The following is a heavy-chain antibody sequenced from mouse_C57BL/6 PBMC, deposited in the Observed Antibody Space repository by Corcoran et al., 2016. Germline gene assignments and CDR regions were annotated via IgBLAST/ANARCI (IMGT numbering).Heavy chain of an antibody. CDR1: GYAFSSYW. V-gene: IGHV1-80*01. Sequence: QLQQSGAELVKPGTSVKISCKAAGYAFSSYWMNWVKQRPGKGLEWIGQIYPGDGDTNYNGKFKGKATLTADKSTSTAYMQLSSLTSEDSAVYFCARGGDYPWFAYWGQGTLVTVSA. CDR3: ARGGDYPWFAY. J-gene: IGHJ3*01. D-gene: IGHD2-4*01. CDR2: IYPGDGDT.